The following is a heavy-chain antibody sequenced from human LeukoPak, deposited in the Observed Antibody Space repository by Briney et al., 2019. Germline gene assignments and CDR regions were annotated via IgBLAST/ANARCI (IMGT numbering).Heavy chain of an antibody. V-gene: IGHV3-30*18. Sequence: GGSLRLSCAASGFTFSSYGMHWVRQAPGKGLEWVAVITYDGSNKYYADSVKGRFTISRDNSKNTLYLQMNSLRAEDTAVYYCAKADDYGDYHYFDYWGQGTLVTVSS. J-gene: IGHJ4*02. CDR2: ITYDGSNK. CDR1: GFTFSSYG. CDR3: AKADDYGDYHYFDY. D-gene: IGHD4-17*01.